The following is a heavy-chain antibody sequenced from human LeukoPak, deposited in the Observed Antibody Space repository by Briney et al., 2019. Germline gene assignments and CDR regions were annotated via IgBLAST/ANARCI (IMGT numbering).Heavy chain of an antibody. V-gene: IGHV1-3*01. CDR1: GYTFTSYS. J-gene: IGHJ6*02. Sequence: ASVTVSFTASGYTFTSYSMHWVRQAPGQRLEWMGWINAGNGNTKFSQKFQGRVTITRDTSASTAYMELSSLRSEDTAVYYCARFLGGSYGMDVWGQGTTVTVSS. CDR3: ARFLGGSYGMDV. CDR2: INAGNGNT. D-gene: IGHD1-26*01.